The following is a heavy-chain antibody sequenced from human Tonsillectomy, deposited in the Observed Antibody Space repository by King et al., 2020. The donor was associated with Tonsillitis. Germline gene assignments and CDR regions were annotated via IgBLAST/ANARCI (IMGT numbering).Heavy chain of an antibody. V-gene: IGHV3-33*05. Sequence: VQLVESGGGVVQPGGSLRLSCASSGFDFSSYAMHWVRQAPGKGLEWVAVISFDASREKYADSVKDRFTISRDNSKNTLYLQMNSLRAEDTAVYYCARERLYSSDWGIDYWGQGSLVTVSS. CDR3: ARERLYSSDWGIDY. J-gene: IGHJ4*02. D-gene: IGHD6-19*01. CDR1: GFDFSSYA. CDR2: ISFDASRE.